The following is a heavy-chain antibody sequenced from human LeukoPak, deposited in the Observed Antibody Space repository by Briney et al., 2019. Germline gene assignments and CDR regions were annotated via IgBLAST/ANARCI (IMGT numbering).Heavy chain of an antibody. J-gene: IGHJ4*02. V-gene: IGHV3-23*01. CDR2: ISGSGGVT. CDR3: AKWPEGATPKFHY. Sequence: GGSLRLSCAASGFTFSSYAMSWVRQAPGKGLEWVSTISGSGGVTYYPDPVRGRFTISRDNSKNTLHLQMDSLRAEDTAIYYCAKWPEGATPKFHYWGQGTLVTVSS. D-gene: IGHD1-26*01. CDR1: GFTFSSYA.